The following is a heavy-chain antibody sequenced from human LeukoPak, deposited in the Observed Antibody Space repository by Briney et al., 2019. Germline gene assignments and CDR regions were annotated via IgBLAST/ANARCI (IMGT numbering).Heavy chain of an antibody. Sequence: GGSLRLSCAASGFTFSGYGMHWVRQAPGKGLEWVAVISYDGSNKYFADSVKGRFTISRDNSKNTLYLQMNSLRGEDTAVYYCARGQRAHVEWSYYMDVWGKGTTVTVSS. CDR2: ISYDGSNK. CDR1: GFTFSGYG. CDR3: ARGQRAHVEWSYYMDV. D-gene: IGHD3-3*01. V-gene: IGHV3-30*03. J-gene: IGHJ6*03.